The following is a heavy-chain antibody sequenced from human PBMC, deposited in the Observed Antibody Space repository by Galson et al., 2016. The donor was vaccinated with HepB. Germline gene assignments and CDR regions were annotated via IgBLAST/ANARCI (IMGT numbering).Heavy chain of an antibody. Sequence: SLRLSCAASGIPFRNYDMHWVRQGAGKGLEWVSAIGIAGDTHYAGSVKGRFTISRENAKNSLSLQMNSLRAEDTAVYYCVGGTYGGDFDCWGQGTLVTVSS. J-gene: IGHJ4*02. CDR3: VGGTYGGDFDC. D-gene: IGHD4-23*01. CDR1: GIPFRNYD. V-gene: IGHV3-13*01. CDR2: IGIAGDT.